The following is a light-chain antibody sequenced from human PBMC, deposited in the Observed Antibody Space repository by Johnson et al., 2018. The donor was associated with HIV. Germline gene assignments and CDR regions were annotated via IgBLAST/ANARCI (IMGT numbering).Light chain of an antibody. CDR3: GTWDSSLTAGV. Sequence: QSVLTQPPSVSAAPGQKVTISCSGSNSNIGNNYAVSWYQQLPGTAPKLLIYDNNKRPSGIPDRFSGSKSGTSATLGITGLQTGDEADYYCGTWDSSLTAGVFGTGTKVTVL. CDR2: DNN. J-gene: IGLJ1*01. V-gene: IGLV1-51*01. CDR1: NSNIGNNY.